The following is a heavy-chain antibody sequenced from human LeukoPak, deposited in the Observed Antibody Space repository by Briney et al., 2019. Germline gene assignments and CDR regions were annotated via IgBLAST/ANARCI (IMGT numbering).Heavy chain of an antibody. J-gene: IGHJ4*02. V-gene: IGHV3-48*03. Sequence: PGGSLRLSCAASGFTFSSYEMNWVRQAPGKGLEWVSYISSSGSTIYYADSVKGRFTISRDNSKNTLYLQMNSLRAEDTAVYYCARKLLSLYYFDYWGQGTLVTVSS. CDR2: ISSSGSTI. CDR3: ARKLLSLYYFDY. D-gene: IGHD2-2*01. CDR1: GFTFSSYE.